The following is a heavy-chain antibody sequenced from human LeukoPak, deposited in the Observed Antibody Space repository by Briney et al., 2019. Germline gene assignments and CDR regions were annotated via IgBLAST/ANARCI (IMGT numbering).Heavy chain of an antibody. CDR3: ARDSTYYDFWSGYYTRAYYYYYYMDV. V-gene: IGHV1-69*05. Sequence: SVKVSCKAPGGTFSSYAISWVRQAPGQGLEWMGGIIPIFGTANYAQKFQGRGTITTDESTSTAYMELSRQRSEDTAVYYCARDSTYYDFWSGYYTRAYYYYYYMDVWGKGTTVTVSS. CDR2: IIPIFGTA. CDR1: GGTFSSYA. J-gene: IGHJ6*03. D-gene: IGHD3-3*01.